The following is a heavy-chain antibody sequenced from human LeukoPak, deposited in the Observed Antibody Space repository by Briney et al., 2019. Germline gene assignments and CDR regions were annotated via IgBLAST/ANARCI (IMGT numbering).Heavy chain of an antibody. D-gene: IGHD4-11*01. V-gene: IGHV1-2*02. CDR2: INPKSGET. CDR1: GYTFTDYY. J-gene: IGHJ4*02. Sequence: ASVKVSCKTSGYTFTDYYIHWVRHAPGQGLEWMGWINPKSGETNSAQKFQGRVTMTGDTSISTAYMELRRVTSDDTAVYYCARDRDYSNTERGFDYWGQGTLVTVSS. CDR3: ARDRDYSNTERGFDY.